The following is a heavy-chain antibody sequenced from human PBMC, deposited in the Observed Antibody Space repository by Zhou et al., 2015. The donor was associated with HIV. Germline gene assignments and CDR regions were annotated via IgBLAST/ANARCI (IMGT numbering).Heavy chain of an antibody. CDR1: GFTFKTHA. J-gene: IGHJ4*02. CDR2: ISENGDKE. CDR3: ARGRDGVTAALDY. D-gene: IGHD3-3*01. V-gene: IGHV3-23*01. Sequence: EVQLLESGGGAWCSLGGSLRLSCAASGFTFKTHAMTWVRQAPGQGLEWVSVISENGDKEYYADSVRGRFIISRDNFGKTLYLQMSSLSVEDTGTYYCARGRDGVTAALDYWGQGTLVTVAS.